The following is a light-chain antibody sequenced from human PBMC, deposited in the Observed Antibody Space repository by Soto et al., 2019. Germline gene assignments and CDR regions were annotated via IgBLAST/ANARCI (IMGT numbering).Light chain of an antibody. Sequence: QSVLTQPPSASGTPGQRVTISCSGSSSNIGSNIVNWYQQLPGTAPKLLIYSNNLRPSGVPDRFSGSKSGTSASLAISGLQSEDEADYYCATWDDSLRHWVFGGGTKLTVL. J-gene: IGLJ3*02. CDR3: ATWDDSLRHWV. V-gene: IGLV1-44*01. CDR1: SSNIGSNI. CDR2: SNN.